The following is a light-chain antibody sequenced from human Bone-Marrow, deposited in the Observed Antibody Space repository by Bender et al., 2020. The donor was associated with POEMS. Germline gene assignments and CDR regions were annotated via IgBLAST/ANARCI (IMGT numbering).Light chain of an antibody. Sequence: QSALTQPRSVSGSPGQSVTISCTGTSSDVGGYNYVSWYQQHPGKVPRLMIYDVGKRPSGVAYRFSGSKSDNTASLTISGLQAEDEADYYCCSHAGSSGWVFGGGTKVT. J-gene: IGLJ3*02. CDR1: SSDVGGYNY. V-gene: IGLV2-11*01. CDR3: CSHAGSSGWV. CDR2: DVG.